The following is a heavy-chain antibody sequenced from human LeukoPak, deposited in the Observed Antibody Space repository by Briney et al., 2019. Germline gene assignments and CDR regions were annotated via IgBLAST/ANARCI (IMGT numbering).Heavy chain of an antibody. J-gene: IGHJ4*02. Sequence: ASVKVSCKASGYTFTSYDINWVRQATGQGLEWMGWMNPNSGNTGYAQKFQGRVTMTRNTSISTAYMELSSLRSEATAVYYCARGSYYYDSSGTDFDYWGQGTLVTVSS. D-gene: IGHD3-22*01. CDR3: ARGSYYYDSSGTDFDY. CDR2: MNPNSGNT. CDR1: GYTFTSYD. V-gene: IGHV1-8*01.